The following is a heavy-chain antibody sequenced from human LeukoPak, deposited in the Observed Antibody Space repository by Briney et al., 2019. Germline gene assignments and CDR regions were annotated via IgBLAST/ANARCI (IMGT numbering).Heavy chain of an antibody. Sequence: SETLSLTCAVYGGSFSGYYWSWIRQPPGKGLEWIGEINHGGSTNYNPSLKSRVTMSVDTSKSQFSLKLTSVTAADTAVYYCAREIGNWNYIDYWGQGTLVTVSS. CDR3: AREIGNWNYIDY. V-gene: IGHV4-34*01. CDR2: INHGGST. D-gene: IGHD1-1*01. J-gene: IGHJ4*02. CDR1: GGSFSGYY.